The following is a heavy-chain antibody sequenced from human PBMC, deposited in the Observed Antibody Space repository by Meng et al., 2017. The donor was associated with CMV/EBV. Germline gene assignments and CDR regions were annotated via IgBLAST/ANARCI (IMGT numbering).Heavy chain of an antibody. Sequence: LRLSCTVSGGSISSSSYYWSWIRQPPGKGLEWIGYIYYSGSTYYNPSLKSRVTISVDTSKNQFSLKLSSVTAADTAVYYCARESLGYCSSTSCYGYYYYYGMDVWGQGTTVTVSS. CDR3: ARESLGYCSSTSCYGYYYYYGMDV. CDR1: GGSISSSSYY. D-gene: IGHD2-2*01. CDR2: IYYSGST. V-gene: IGHV4-30-4*08. J-gene: IGHJ6*02.